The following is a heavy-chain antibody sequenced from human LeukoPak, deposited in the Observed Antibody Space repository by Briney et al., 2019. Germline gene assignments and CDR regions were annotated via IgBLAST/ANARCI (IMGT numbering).Heavy chain of an antibody. J-gene: IGHJ4*02. CDR3: AREVVGARYFDY. CDR1: GFTFSSYW. CDR2: INSDGSST. D-gene: IGHD1-26*01. V-gene: IGHV3-74*01. Sequence: GGSLRLSCAASGFTFSSYWMHWVRRAPGKGLLWVSRINSDGSSTSYADSVKGRFTISRDNAKNTLYLQMNSLRAEDTAVYYCAREVVGARYFDYWGQGTLVTVSS.